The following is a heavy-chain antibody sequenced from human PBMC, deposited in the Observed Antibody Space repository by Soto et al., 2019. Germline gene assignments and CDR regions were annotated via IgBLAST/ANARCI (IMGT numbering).Heavy chain of an antibody. Sequence: QVQLQESGPGLVKPSQTLSLTCTVSGGSISSGGYYWSWIRQHPGKGLEWIGYIYYSGSTYYNPSLKSRVTISVDTSKNQFSLKLSSVTAADTAVYYCARDPYDILTGYSKHHFDYWGQGTLVTVSS. D-gene: IGHD3-9*01. CDR2: IYYSGST. J-gene: IGHJ4*02. CDR3: ARDPYDILTGYSKHHFDY. CDR1: GGSISSGGYY. V-gene: IGHV4-31*03.